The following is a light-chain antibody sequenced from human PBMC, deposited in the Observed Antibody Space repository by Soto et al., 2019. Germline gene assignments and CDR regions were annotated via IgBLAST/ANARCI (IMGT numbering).Light chain of an antibody. CDR3: QQYGSSPQWT. CDR2: GAS. Sequence: EIVLTKSPGTLSLSPGERATLSCRASQSVSSSYLAWYQQKPGQAPRLLIYGASSTATGIPDRFSGSGSGTDFTLTISRLEPEDFAVYYCQQYGSSPQWTFGQGTKVEIK. J-gene: IGKJ1*01. CDR1: QSVSSSY. V-gene: IGKV3-20*01.